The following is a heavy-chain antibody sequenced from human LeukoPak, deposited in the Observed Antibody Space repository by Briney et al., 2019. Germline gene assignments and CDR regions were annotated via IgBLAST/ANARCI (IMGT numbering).Heavy chain of an antibody. CDR2: INHSGST. CDR3: SKGGPHTVTTYRWFDP. V-gene: IGHV4-34*01. CDR1: GGSFIGYY. D-gene: IGHD4-17*01. J-gene: IGHJ5*02. Sequence: PSETLSLTCGVYGGSFIGYYWSWIRQPPGKGLEWIGEINHSGSTNYNPSLKSRVTISVDTSKRQFSLKLCSVTAADTAVYYCSKGGPHTVTTYRWFDPWGQGTLVTVSS.